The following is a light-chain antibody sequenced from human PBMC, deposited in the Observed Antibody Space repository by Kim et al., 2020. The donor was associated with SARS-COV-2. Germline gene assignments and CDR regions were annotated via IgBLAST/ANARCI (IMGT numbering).Light chain of an antibody. CDR3: QQSYSAPLT. J-gene: IGKJ4*01. CDR1: HSVSSY. Sequence: ASVGDRVTITCRASHSVSSYLSWYQHKPGKAPKLLIYAASSLQSGVPSRFGGSGSATDFTLTISSLQPEDFATYYCQQSYSAPLTFGGGTKVDIK. CDR2: AAS. V-gene: IGKV1-39*01.